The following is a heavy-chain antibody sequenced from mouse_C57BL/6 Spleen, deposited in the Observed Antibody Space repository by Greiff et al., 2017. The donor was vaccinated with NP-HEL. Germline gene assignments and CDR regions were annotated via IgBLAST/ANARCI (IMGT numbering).Heavy chain of an antibody. CDR3: ARDDSYWYFDV. J-gene: IGHJ1*03. CDR2: IDPSDSYT. CDR1: GYTFTSYW. V-gene: IGHV1-69*01. Sequence: QVQLKQPGAELVMPGASVKLSCKASGYTFTSYWMHWVKQRPGQGLEWIGEIDPSDSYTNYNQKFKGQSTLTVDKSSSTAYMQLSSLTSEDSAVYYCARDDSYWYFDVWGTGTTVTVSS. D-gene: IGHD2-3*01.